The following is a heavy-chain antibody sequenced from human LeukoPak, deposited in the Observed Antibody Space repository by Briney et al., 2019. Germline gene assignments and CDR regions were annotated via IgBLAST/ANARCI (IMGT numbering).Heavy chain of an antibody. D-gene: IGHD3-22*01. Sequence: SETLSLTCTVSGGSISSYYWSWIRQPPGKGLEWIGYIYYSGSTNYNPSLKSRVTISVDTSKNQFSLKLNSVTAADTAVYYCARAGDRSGYSDSWGQGTLVTVSS. J-gene: IGHJ4*02. CDR2: IYYSGST. CDR3: ARAGDRSGYSDS. CDR1: GGSISSYY. V-gene: IGHV4-59*12.